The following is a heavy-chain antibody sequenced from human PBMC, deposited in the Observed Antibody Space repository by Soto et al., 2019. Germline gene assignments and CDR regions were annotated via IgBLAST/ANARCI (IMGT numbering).Heavy chain of an antibody. V-gene: IGHV5-10-1*01. Sequence: GESLKISCKGSGYNFTSYWIIWVRQMPGKGLEWMGNIDPTDSFTNYSPSFQGHVTISTDKSMSTAYLQWGTLKASGTAMYYCARRGYDFWSGLDVWGQGTTVTVSS. CDR3: ARRGYDFWSGLDV. CDR2: IDPTDSFT. J-gene: IGHJ6*02. D-gene: IGHD3-3*01. CDR1: GYNFTSYW.